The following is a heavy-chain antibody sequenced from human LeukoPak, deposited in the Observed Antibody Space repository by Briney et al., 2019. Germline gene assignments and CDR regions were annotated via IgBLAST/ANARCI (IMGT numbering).Heavy chain of an antibody. CDR2: IRNKADSYTT. CDR1: VFTFSDHY. V-gene: IGHV3-72*01. J-gene: IGHJ4*02. Sequence: GGSLRLSCAASVFTFSDHYMDCVRQAPGKGLEWVGRIRNKADSYTTQYAASVKGRFTISRDDSKNSFYLQMNSLKTEDTAVYYCTRGPPDYWGQGTLVTVSS. CDR3: TRGPPDY.